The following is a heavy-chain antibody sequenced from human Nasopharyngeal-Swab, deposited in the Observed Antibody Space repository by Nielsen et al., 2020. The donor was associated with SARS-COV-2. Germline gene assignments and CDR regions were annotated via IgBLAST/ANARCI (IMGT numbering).Heavy chain of an antibody. Sequence: SETLSLTCTVSGASITSQYWSWVRQSPGKGLEWLGYFYYTGDTNYSPSLKSRVTISVDTSKKQFSLKLSSVTAADTAIYYCARHAHYRDAFDTWGRGTMVTVS. V-gene: IGHV4-59*08. D-gene: IGHD3-16*02. CDR1: GASITSQY. CDR3: ARHAHYRDAFDT. J-gene: IGHJ3*02. CDR2: FYYTGDT.